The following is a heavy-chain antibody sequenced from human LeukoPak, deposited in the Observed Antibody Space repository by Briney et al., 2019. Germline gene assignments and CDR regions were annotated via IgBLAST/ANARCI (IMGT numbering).Heavy chain of an antibody. CDR3: ARDTPPNV. V-gene: IGHV4-4*02. Sequence: ASGTLSLTCVVSGGSISGTNWWSWIHQPPGEGLEWIGEIHHSGNTNYNPSLKTRVTISVDKSKNQFSLNVYSVTAADTAVYFCARDTPPNVWGQGTLVTVSS. CDR2: IHHSGNT. J-gene: IGHJ4*02. CDR1: GGSISGTNW. D-gene: IGHD3-16*01.